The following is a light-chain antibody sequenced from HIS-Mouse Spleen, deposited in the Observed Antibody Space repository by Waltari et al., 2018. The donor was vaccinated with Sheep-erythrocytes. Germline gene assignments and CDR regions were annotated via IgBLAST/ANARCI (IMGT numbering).Light chain of an antibody. V-gene: IGLV2-11*01. CDR3: CSYAGSYNHV. CDR2: DVS. CDR1: SSDVGGYNY. Sequence: QSALTQPRSVSGSPGQSVTISCTGTSSDVGGYNYVSWYQQHPGKAPKPLIYDVSKRPSVVPERFSGSKAGNTASLTISGLQAEDEADYYCCSYAGSYNHVFATGTKVTVL. J-gene: IGLJ1*01.